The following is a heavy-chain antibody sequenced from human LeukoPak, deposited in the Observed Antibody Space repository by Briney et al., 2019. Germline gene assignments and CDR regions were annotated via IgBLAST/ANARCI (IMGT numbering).Heavy chain of an antibody. D-gene: IGHD4-17*01. V-gene: IGHV4-59*11. Sequence: PSETLSSTCTASGGSLSTHFWIWLRQPPGKGRGWFGSSSYIGSTNYDPSLKSRFTISVDTSKNQFSLQLRCLNAADTAVYYWAGDLTAVTKGFDIWGQGTMVTVPS. J-gene: IGHJ3*02. CDR1: GGSLSTHF. CDR3: AGDLTAVTKGFDI. CDR2: SSYIGST.